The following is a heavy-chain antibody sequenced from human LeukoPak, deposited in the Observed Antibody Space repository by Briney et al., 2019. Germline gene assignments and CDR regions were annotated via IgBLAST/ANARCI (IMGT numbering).Heavy chain of an antibody. CDR3: ARGYCGSTSCYHFDY. CDR2: IYSGGST. CDR1: GFTVSSNY. V-gene: IGHV3-66*01. J-gene: IGHJ4*02. D-gene: IGHD2-2*01. Sequence: GGSLRLSCAASGFTVSSNYMSWVRQAPGKGLEWVSVIYSGGSTYYADSVEGRFTISRDNSKNTLYFQMNSLRAEDTAVYYCARGYCGSTSCYHFDYWGQGTLVTVSS.